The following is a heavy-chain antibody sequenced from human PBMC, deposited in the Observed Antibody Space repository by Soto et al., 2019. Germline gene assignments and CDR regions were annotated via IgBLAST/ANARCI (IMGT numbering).Heavy chain of an antibody. CDR1: GGSVSNKTYY. CDR3: ARTTAVPNSLRSRYFFDY. V-gene: IGHV4-61*01. Sequence: QVQLHESGPGLVKPSETLSLTCSVSGGSVSNKTYYWSWIRQPPGKKLEWIGYVYYSGTTNYNPSLKSRGTISVDLSKNQFSLSLRSVTTADTAMYCCARTTAVPNSLRSRYFFDYWGQGTLVTVSS. CDR2: VYYSGTT. D-gene: IGHD4-17*01. J-gene: IGHJ4*02.